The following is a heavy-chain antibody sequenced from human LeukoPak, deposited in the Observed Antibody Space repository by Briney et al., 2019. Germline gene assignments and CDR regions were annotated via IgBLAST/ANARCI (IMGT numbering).Heavy chain of an antibody. CDR1: GGTFSSYA. Sequence: ASVKVSCKASGGTFSSYAISWVRQAPGQGLEWMGGIIPIFGTANYAQKFQGRVTITADESTSTAYMELSSLRSEDTAVYYCATPSQLYCSSTSCFFDAFDIWGQGTMVTVSS. V-gene: IGHV1-69*13. D-gene: IGHD2-2*01. CDR3: ATPSQLYCSSTSCFFDAFDI. J-gene: IGHJ3*02. CDR2: IIPIFGTA.